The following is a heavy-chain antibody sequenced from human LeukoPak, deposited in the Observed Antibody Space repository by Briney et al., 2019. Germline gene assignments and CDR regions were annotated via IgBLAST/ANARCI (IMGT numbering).Heavy chain of an antibody. CDR1: GGSISSYY. J-gene: IGHJ4*02. CDR2: IYYSGST. CDR3: ARSGRWSSVDY. Sequence: SETLSLTCTVSGGSISSYYWSWIRQPPGKGLDWIGYIYYSGSTNYNPSLKSRVTISVDTSKNQFSLKLSSVTAADTAVYYCARSGRWSSVDYWGQGTLVTVSS. D-gene: IGHD4-23*01. V-gene: IGHV4-59*08.